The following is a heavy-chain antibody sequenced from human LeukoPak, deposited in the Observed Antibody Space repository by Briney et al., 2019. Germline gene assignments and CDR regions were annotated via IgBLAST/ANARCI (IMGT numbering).Heavy chain of an antibody. V-gene: IGHV7-4-1*02. CDR1: GYTFTSYA. CDR3: ARAPSSGYSRSSGYYYYMDV. Sequence: ASVKVSCKASGYTFTSYAMNWVRQAPGQGLEWMGWINTNTGNPTYAQGFTGRFVFSLDTSVSTAYLQISSLKAEDTAVYYCARAPSSGYSRSSGYYYYMDVWGKGTTVTISS. CDR2: INTNTGNP. D-gene: IGHD3-22*01. J-gene: IGHJ6*03.